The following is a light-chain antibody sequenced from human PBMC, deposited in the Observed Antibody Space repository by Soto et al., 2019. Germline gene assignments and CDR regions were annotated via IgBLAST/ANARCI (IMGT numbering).Light chain of an antibody. CDR1: SSNIGSKY. V-gene: IGLV1-47*01. J-gene: IGLJ2*01. CDR3: AAWDSNLGGPA. CDR2: RNN. Sequence: QSVLTQPPSASGTPGQRVTISCSGSSSNIGSKYVYWYQQLPGTAPKLLMYRNNQRPSGVPDRFSGSKSGTSASLAISGLRSEDEAYYHCAAWDSNLGGPAFGGGTKVTVL.